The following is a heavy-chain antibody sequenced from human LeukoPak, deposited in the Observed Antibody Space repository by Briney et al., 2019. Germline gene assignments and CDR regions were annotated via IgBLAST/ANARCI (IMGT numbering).Heavy chain of an antibody. J-gene: IGHJ4*02. CDR1: GYTFTSYG. V-gene: IGHV1-18*04. CDR2: ISAYNGNT. Sequence: ASVEVSCKASGYTFTSYGISWVRQAPGQGLEWMGWISAYNGNTNYAQKLQGRVTMTTDTSTSTAYMELRSLRSDDTAVYYCARVHCSSTSCYSLPHYWGQGTLVTVSS. CDR3: ARVHCSSTSCYSLPHY. D-gene: IGHD2-2*01.